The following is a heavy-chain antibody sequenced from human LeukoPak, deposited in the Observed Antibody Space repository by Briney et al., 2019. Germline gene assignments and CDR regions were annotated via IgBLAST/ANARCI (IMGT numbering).Heavy chain of an antibody. V-gene: IGHV3-43D*03. CDR1: GFTFDDYA. Sequence: GGSLRLSCAASGFTFDDYAMHWVRQAPGKGLEWVSLISWDGGSTYYADSVKGRFTISRDNSKNSLYLQMNSLRAEDTALYYCAKDKWEVSLRGWYVSYYYYGMDVWGQGTTVTVSS. CDR3: AKDKWEVSLRGWYVSYYYYGMDV. J-gene: IGHJ6*02. CDR2: ISWDGGST. D-gene: IGHD6-19*01.